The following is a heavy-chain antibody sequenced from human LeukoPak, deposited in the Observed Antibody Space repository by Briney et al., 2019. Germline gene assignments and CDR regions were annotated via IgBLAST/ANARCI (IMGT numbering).Heavy chain of an antibody. D-gene: IGHD3-10*01. CDR1: GYTFIGYY. CDR2: INPNSGDI. J-gene: IGHJ6*02. CDR3: ARGGTNWGVTYYYGMDV. Sequence: GASVKVSCKASGYTFIGYYMYWVRQAPGQGLEWMGRINPNSGDIDYVQHFQGRVTMTRDTSISTSYMVLSRLISDDTAVYYCARGGTNWGVTYYYGMDVWGQGTTVTVSS. V-gene: IGHV1-2*06.